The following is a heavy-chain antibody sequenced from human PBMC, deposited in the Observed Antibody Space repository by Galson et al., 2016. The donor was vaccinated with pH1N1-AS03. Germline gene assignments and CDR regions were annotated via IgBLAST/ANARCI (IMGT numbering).Heavy chain of an antibody. D-gene: IGHD5-12*01. J-gene: IGHJ4*02. CDR2: ISFDGNNR. CDR1: GLIFTSYT. CDR3: AKAAEFAPTTYDFEY. Sequence: LRLSCAASGLIFTSYTMHWVRQAPGKGLEWVAVISFDGNNRYYMGSVKGRFSISRDDSKNTLYLQMNSLRAEDTAVYYCAKAAEFAPTTYDFEYWGQGTLVTVTS. V-gene: IGHV3-30*18.